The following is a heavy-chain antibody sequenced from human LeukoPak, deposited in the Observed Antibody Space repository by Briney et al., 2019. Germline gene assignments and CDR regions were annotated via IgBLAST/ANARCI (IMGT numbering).Heavy chain of an antibody. CDR1: GFTFSDHY. D-gene: IGHD3-10*01. CDR2: ISSSGNII. Sequence: GGSLRLSCAASGFTFSDHYMSWIRQAPGKGLEWVSYISSSGNIINYADSVKDRFTISRDNAKNSLYLQMNSLRGEDTAVYYCARENFMVRGVTDYWGQGTLVTVSS. V-gene: IGHV3-11*01. CDR3: ARENFMVRGVTDY. J-gene: IGHJ4*02.